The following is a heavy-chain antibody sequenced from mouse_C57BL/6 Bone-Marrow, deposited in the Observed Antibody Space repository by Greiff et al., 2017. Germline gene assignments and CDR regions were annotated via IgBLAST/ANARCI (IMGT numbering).Heavy chain of an antibody. CDR3: TTWGWLLEAY. D-gene: IGHD2-3*01. V-gene: IGHV14-4*01. CDR1: GFNIKDDY. CDR2: IDPENGDT. J-gene: IGHJ3*01. Sequence: EVKLQESGAELVRPGASVKLSCTASGFNIKDDYMHWVKQRPEQGLEWIGWIDPENGDTEYATKFQGKATITAETSSNTAYLQLSSLTSEDTAVYYCTTWGWLLEAYWGQGTLVTVSA.